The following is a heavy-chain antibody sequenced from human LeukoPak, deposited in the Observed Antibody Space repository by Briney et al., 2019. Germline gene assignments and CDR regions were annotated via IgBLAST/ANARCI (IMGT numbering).Heavy chain of an antibody. V-gene: IGHV3-74*01. CDR3: ATYRQVLLPFES. CDR1: GFTFSSYW. Sequence: GGSLRLSCAASGFTFSSYWMHWVRQAPGKGLVWVSRINSDESSTNYADSVRGRFTISRDNSKSILSLQMNSLRAEDTAIYYCATYRQVLLPFESWGQGTLVTVSS. J-gene: IGHJ4*02. CDR2: INSDESST. D-gene: IGHD5-18*01.